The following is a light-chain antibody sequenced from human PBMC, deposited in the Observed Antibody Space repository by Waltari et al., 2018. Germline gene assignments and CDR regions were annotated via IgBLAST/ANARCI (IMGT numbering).Light chain of an antibody. CDR3: CSYAGGTSWV. J-gene: IGLJ3*02. CDR1: VSYSPL. Sequence: QYALTQPASVSGSYGQSITISCVVVSYSPLVSWYHQQPGKAPKVIIYEGNKRPSGLSDRFSGSKSGNTASLTISGLQADDQADYYCCSYAGGTSWVFGGGTKLTVL. CDR2: EGN. V-gene: IGLV2-23*01.